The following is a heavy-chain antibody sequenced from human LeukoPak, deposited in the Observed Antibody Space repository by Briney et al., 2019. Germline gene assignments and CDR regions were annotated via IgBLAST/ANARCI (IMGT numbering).Heavy chain of an antibody. CDR2: IYASGST. CDR3: ARERVRDGYNFDY. D-gene: IGHD5-24*01. Sequence: SETLSLTCTVSGGSISSYYWSWIRQPAGKGLEWIGRIYASGSTNYNPSLKSRVTISVDTSKNQFSLKLTSVTAADAAVYYCARERVRDGYNFDYWGQGTLVTVSS. V-gene: IGHV4-4*07. CDR1: GGSISSYY. J-gene: IGHJ4*02.